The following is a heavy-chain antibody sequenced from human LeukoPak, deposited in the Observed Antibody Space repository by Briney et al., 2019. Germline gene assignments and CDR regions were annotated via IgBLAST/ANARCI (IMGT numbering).Heavy chain of an antibody. CDR2: LTGSGGNT. Sequence: GGSLRLSCAASGFTFSSYPMSWVRQAPGKGLEWVSALTGSGGNTYYADSVNGRFTISRDNSKNTLFLQMNSLRTEDTAIYHCARGGNWGYSDYWGQGTLVTVSS. J-gene: IGHJ4*02. CDR1: GFTFSSYP. D-gene: IGHD7-27*01. V-gene: IGHV3-23*01. CDR3: ARGGNWGYSDY.